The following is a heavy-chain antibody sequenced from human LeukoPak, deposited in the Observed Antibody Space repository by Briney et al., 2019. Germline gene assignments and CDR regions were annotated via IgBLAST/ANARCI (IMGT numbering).Heavy chain of an antibody. CDR2: IFPSGGEI. CDR1: GFTFSTSA. Sequence: GGSLRLSCAASGFTFSTSAMFRVRQPPGEGLERVSSIFPSGGEIHYADSVRGRFTISRDNSKSTLSLQMNSLRAEDTAIYYCATYRQVLLPFESWGQGTLVTVSS. D-gene: IGHD2-8*02. CDR3: ATYRQVLLPFES. J-gene: IGHJ4*02. V-gene: IGHV3-23*01.